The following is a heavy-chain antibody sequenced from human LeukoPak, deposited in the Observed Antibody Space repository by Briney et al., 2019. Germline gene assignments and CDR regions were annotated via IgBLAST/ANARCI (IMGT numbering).Heavy chain of an antibody. J-gene: IGHJ4*02. CDR2: LWYDGSNK. CDR3: AREACSGGSCYPDY. V-gene: IGHV3-33*01. D-gene: IGHD2-15*01. Sequence: GGSLRLSCAASGFTFSTYGMHWVRQAPGKGLEWVAVLWYDGSNKYYADSVKGRFTISRDNSKNTLYQQMNSLRAEDTAVYYCAREACSGGSCYPDYWGQGTLVIVSS. CDR1: GFTFSTYG.